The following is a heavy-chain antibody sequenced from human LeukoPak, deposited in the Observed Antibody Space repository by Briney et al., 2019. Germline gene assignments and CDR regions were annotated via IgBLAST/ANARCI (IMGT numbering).Heavy chain of an antibody. CDR3: AKASWFGELLSNFDY. Sequence: PGRSLRLSCAASGFTFDDYAMHWVRQAPGKGLDWVSGISWNSGSIGYADSVKGRFTISRDNAKNSLYLQMNSLRAEDTALYYCAKASWFGELLSNFDYWGQGTLVTVSS. CDR2: ISWNSGSI. V-gene: IGHV3-9*01. CDR1: GFTFDDYA. D-gene: IGHD3-10*01. J-gene: IGHJ4*02.